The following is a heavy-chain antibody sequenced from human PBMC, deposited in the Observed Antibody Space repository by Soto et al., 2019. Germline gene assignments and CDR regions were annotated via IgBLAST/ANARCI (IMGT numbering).Heavy chain of an antibody. V-gene: IGHV3-7*01. J-gene: IGHJ4*02. CDR2: IKQDGSEQ. D-gene: IGHD1-26*01. CDR1: GFTLSSYW. Sequence: EVQLVESGGGLVQPGGSLRLSCVGSGFTLSSYWMSWARQAPGKGLEWLANIKQDGSEQHYVDSVEGRFSISRDNAQNSLFLHMSSLRDEDTAVYYCARGRSLNYWGQGTLVTVSS. CDR3: ARGRSLNY.